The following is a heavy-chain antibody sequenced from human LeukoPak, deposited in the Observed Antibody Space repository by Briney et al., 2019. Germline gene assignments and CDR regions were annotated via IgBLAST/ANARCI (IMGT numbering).Heavy chain of an antibody. CDR2: IYPGDSDA. Sequence: GESLKISCKGSGYSFTNYWIGWVRQMPGKGLKWMGIIYPGDSDARYSPSFQGQVTISADKSISTAYLQWSSLKASETAMYFCARHFGDLSTLDSWGQGTLVTVSS. D-gene: IGHD3-16*02. J-gene: IGHJ4*02. CDR3: ARHFGDLSTLDS. CDR1: GYSFTNYW. V-gene: IGHV5-51*01.